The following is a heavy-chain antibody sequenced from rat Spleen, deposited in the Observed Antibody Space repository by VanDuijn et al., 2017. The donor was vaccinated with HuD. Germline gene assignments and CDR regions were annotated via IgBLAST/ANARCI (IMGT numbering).Heavy chain of an antibody. CDR2: IDSSGNT. J-gene: IGHJ3*01. V-gene: IGHV3-3*01. Sequence: EVQLQESGPGLVKPSQSLSLTCSVTAYSITSSYRWTWIRKFQGNNLEWMGYIDSSGNTNYNPSLKSRISITRDTSKNQFFLQVNSVTTEDTATYYCARLNVYYGSNANWFAYWGQGTLVTVSS. D-gene: IGHD1-6*01. CDR3: ARLNVYYGSNANWFAY. CDR1: AYSITSSYR.